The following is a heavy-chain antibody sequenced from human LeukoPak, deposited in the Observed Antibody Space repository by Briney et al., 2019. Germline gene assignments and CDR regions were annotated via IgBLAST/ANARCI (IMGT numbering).Heavy chain of an antibody. CDR2: INPNSGGT. Sequence: ASVKVSCKASGYTFTFYYIHWVRQAPGQGLEWMGWINPNSGGTNYARTFQGRVNMTRNTSISTAYMDLSSLRSDDTAVYYCAREGYCSGDKCPVANWGQGTLVTVSS. D-gene: IGHD2-15*01. V-gene: IGHV1-2*02. CDR3: AREGYCSGDKCPVAN. CDR1: GYTFTFYY. J-gene: IGHJ4*02.